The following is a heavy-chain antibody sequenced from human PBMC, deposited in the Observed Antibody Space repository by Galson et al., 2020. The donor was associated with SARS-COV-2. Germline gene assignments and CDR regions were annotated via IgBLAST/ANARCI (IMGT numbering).Heavy chain of an antibody. CDR2: IYNIGSS. V-gene: IGHV4-4*09. CDR3: AKLPGDSDY. Sequence: ETSETLSLTCTVSGDSISSDYWSWIRQPPGKGLEWIGYIYNIGSSNYNPSLKGRVTISADTSKNQFSLKLASVTAADTAVYYCAKLPGDSDYWGQGTRVTVSS. CDR1: GDSISSDY. J-gene: IGHJ4*02.